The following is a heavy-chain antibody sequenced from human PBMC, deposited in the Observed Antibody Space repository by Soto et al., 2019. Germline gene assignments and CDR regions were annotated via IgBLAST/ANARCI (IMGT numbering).Heavy chain of an antibody. D-gene: IGHD3-22*01. CDR1: GFTFCSYA. CDR3: AKDAVVRYYYDSSGYLSDY. V-gene: IGHV3-23*01. CDR2: ISGSGGST. Sequence: PGGSLRLSCAASGFTFCSYAMSWVRQAPGKGLECVSAISGSGGSTYYADSVKGRFTISRDNSKNTRYLQMNSLRAEDTAVYYRAKDAVVRYYYDSSGYLSDYWGQGTLVPVSS. J-gene: IGHJ4*02.